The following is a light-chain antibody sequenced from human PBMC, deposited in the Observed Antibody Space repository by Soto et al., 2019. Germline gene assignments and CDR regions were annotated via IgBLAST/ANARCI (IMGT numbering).Light chain of an antibody. Sequence: EIVLTQSPVTLSLSPGERATLSCRASQSISSSFLAWYQQKPGQAPRLLIYGASSRATGIPDRFSGSGSGTDFTLTISILEPEDFAVYHCQQYDTSPWTFGQGTKVEIK. CDR3: QQYDTSPWT. CDR2: GAS. V-gene: IGKV3-20*01. J-gene: IGKJ1*01. CDR1: QSISSSF.